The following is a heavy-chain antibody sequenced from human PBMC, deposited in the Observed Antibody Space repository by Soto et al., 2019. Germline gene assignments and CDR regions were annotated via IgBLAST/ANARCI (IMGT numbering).Heavy chain of an antibody. CDR2: ISGSGGST. J-gene: IGHJ6*02. CDR1: GFTFSSCA. V-gene: IGHV3-23*01. D-gene: IGHD6-19*01. CDR3: AKDSVAGPYYYYGMGV. Sequence: GGSLRLSCAASGFTFSSCAMSWVRQAPGKGLEWVSAISGSGGSTYYADSVKGRFTISRDNSKNTLYLQMNSLRAEDTAVYYCAKDSVAGPYYYYGMGVWGQGTTVTVSS.